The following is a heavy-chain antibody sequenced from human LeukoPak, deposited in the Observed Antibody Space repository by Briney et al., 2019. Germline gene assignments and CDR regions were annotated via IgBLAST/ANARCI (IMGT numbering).Heavy chain of an antibody. CDR2: VYWVDDK. Sequence: ESGPTLVKPTQTLTLTCTFSGFSLSTSGVGVGWIRQPPGKALEWLALVYWVDDKRYSPSLKSRLTITKDTSKKQVVLTMTNMDPVDTATYYCAHKARIGAQFDYWGQGTLVTVSS. V-gene: IGHV2-5*02. J-gene: IGHJ4*02. CDR1: GFSLSTSGVG. CDR3: AHKARIGAQFDY. D-gene: IGHD6-25*01.